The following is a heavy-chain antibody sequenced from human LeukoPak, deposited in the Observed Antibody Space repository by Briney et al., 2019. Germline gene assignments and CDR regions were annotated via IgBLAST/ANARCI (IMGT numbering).Heavy chain of an antibody. V-gene: IGHV4-61*02. CDR2: IYTSGII. Sequence: SETLSLTCTVSGRSISSGSYYWSWIRQPAGKGLEWIGRIYTSGIINYNPYRKSRVTISVDTANNQFALTLSSVTAADTAVYYCARSIVVVPAAMFFEYYYYMDVWGKGTTVTVSS. CDR3: ARSIVVVPAAMFFEYYYYMDV. J-gene: IGHJ6*03. CDR1: GRSISSGSYY. D-gene: IGHD2-2*01.